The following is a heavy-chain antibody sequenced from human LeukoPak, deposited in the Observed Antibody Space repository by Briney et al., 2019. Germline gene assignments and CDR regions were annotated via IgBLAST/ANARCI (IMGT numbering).Heavy chain of an antibody. CDR2: IIPILGIA. CDR1: GGTFSSYA. Sequence: SVKVSCKASGGTFSSYAISWVRQAPGQGLEWMGRIIPILGIANYAQKFQGRVTITADKSTSTAYMELSSLRSEDTAVYYCAIVVVPANMDVWGKGTTVTVSS. V-gene: IGHV1-69*04. CDR3: AIVVVPANMDV. J-gene: IGHJ6*03. D-gene: IGHD2-2*01.